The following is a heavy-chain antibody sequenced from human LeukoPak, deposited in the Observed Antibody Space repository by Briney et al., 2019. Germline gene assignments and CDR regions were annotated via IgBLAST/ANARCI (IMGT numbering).Heavy chain of an antibody. Sequence: SETLSLTCAVYGGSFSGYYWSWIRQPPGKGLEWIGEINHSGSTNYNPSLKSRVTISVDTSKNQFSLKLSSVNAADTAVYYCASGYPTPVSGWGQGTLVTVSS. V-gene: IGHV4-34*01. D-gene: IGHD2-2*01. CDR1: GGSFSGYY. CDR3: ASGYPTPVSG. CDR2: INHSGST. J-gene: IGHJ4*02.